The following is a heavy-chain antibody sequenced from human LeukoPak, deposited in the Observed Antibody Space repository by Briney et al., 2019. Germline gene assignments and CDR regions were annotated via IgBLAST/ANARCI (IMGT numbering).Heavy chain of an antibody. Sequence: GGPLRLSCAASGFTVSSNYMSWVRQAPGKGLEWVSVIYSGAGTYYADSVKGRFTISRDNSKNTLYLQMNSLRAEDTAVYYCAREKEGPRFDYWGQGTLVTVSS. CDR2: IYSGAGT. CDR1: GFTVSSNY. CDR3: AREKEGPRFDY. V-gene: IGHV3-66*01. J-gene: IGHJ4*02.